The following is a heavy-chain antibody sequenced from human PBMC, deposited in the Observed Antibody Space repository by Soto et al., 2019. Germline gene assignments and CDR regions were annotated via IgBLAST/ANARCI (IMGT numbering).Heavy chain of an antibody. CDR2: IIPVFGTA. CDR3: ARGDATKIVVTTYYAMDV. CDR1: GGSLSNYG. Sequence: QVQLVQSGAEVKKPGSSVKVSCKASGGSLSNYGISWVRQAPGQGLEWMGGIIPVFGTADYAQKFQGRVTSTAEESTNIVYMDVTSLRSADTAVYYCARGDATKIVVTTYYAMDVWGQGTTATVSS. V-gene: IGHV1-69*12. D-gene: IGHD4-17*01. J-gene: IGHJ6*02.